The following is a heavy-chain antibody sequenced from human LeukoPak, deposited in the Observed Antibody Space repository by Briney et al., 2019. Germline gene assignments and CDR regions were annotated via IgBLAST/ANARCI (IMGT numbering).Heavy chain of an antibody. Sequence: ASQTLSLTCTVSGGSISSGDYYWSWIRQPPGKGLEWIGYIYYSGSTYYNPSLKSRVTISVDTSKNQFSLKLSSVTAADTAVYYCGVPEGGAAAAGTVLDYWGQGTLVTVSS. J-gene: IGHJ4*02. D-gene: IGHD6-13*01. V-gene: IGHV4-30-4*01. CDR3: GVPEGGAAAAGTVLDY. CDR1: GGSISSGDYY. CDR2: IYYSGST.